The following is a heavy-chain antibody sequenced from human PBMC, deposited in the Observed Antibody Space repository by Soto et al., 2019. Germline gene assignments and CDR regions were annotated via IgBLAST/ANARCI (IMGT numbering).Heavy chain of an antibody. Sequence: TSETLSLTCTVSGGSISSYYWSWIRQPAGKGLEWIGRIYTSGSTNYNPSLKSRVTMSVDTSKNQFSLKLSSVTAADTAVYYCARTGGSGSYYGTGYYYYGMDVWGQGTTVTVSS. D-gene: IGHD3-10*01. CDR2: IYTSGST. CDR3: ARTGGSGSYYGTGYYYYGMDV. V-gene: IGHV4-4*07. CDR1: GGSISSYY. J-gene: IGHJ6*02.